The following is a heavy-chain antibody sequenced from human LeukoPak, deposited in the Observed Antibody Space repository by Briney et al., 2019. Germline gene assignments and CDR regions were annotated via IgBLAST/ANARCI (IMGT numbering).Heavy chain of an antibody. D-gene: IGHD6-19*01. Sequence: SETLSLTCTVSGGSISSGSYYWSWIRQPAGKGLEWIGRIYTSGSTNYNPSLKSRVTISVDTSKNQFSLKLSSVTAADTAVYYCAREGGREYSSGWYYFDYWGQGTLVTVSS. CDR3: AREGGREYSSGWYYFDY. J-gene: IGHJ4*02. CDR1: GGSISSGSYY. V-gene: IGHV4-61*02. CDR2: IYTSGST.